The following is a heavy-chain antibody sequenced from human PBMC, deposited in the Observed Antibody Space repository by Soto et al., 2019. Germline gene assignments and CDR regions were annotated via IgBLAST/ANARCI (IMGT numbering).Heavy chain of an antibody. V-gene: IGHV1-18*01. J-gene: IGHJ3*02. CDR2: ISAYNGNT. Sequence: ASVKVSCKASGYTFTSYGISWVRQAPGQGLEWMGWISAYNGNTNYAQKPQGRVTMTTDTSTSTAYMELRSLRSDDTAVYYCARDDYYDSSGYRGTFDIWSQGTMVTVSS. D-gene: IGHD3-22*01. CDR1: GYTFTSYG. CDR3: ARDDYYDSSGYRGTFDI.